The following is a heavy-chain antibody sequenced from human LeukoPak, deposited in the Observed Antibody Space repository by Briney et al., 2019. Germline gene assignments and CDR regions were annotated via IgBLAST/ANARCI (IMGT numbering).Heavy chain of an antibody. Sequence: PGGSLRLSCAASGFTFDDYGMSWVRQAPGKGLEWVSRINWNGGSTGYADSVKGRFTISRDNAKNSLYLQMNGLRAEDTVLYYCARRGYCSGGSCYFDYWGQGTLVTVSS. CDR2: INWNGGST. D-gene: IGHD2-15*01. CDR1: GFTFDDYG. CDR3: ARRGYCSGGSCYFDY. V-gene: IGHV3-20*04. J-gene: IGHJ4*02.